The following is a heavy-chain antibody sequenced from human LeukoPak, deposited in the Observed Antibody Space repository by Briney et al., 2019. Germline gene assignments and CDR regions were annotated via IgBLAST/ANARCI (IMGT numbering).Heavy chain of an antibody. D-gene: IGHD6-19*01. Sequence: GESLKISCKGSGYSFTIYWIGWVRQMPGKGLECMGIIYPGDSDTRYSPSFQGHVTISADRSINTAYLHWSSLEASDTAIYYCARRLKNSNGWTFDYWGQGTLVTVSS. J-gene: IGHJ4*02. V-gene: IGHV5-51*01. CDR2: IYPGDSDT. CDR1: GYSFTIYW. CDR3: ARRLKNSNGWTFDY.